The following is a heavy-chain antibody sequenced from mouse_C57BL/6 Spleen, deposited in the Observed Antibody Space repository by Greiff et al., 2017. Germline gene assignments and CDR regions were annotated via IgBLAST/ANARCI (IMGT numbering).Heavy chain of an antibody. CDR3: ARRGDGYYYAMDY. Sequence: VQLQQSGAELVRPGTSVKMSCKASGYTFTNYWIGWAKQRPGHGLEWIGDIYPGGGYTNYNEKFKGKATLTADKSSSTAYMQFSSLTSEDSAIYYGARRGDGYYYAMDYWGQGTSVTVSS. J-gene: IGHJ4*01. CDR2: IYPGGGYT. D-gene: IGHD2-3*01. V-gene: IGHV1-63*01. CDR1: GYTFTNYW.